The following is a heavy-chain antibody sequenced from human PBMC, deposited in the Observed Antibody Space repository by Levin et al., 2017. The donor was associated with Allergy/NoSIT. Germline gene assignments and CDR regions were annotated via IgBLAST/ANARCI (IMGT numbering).Heavy chain of an antibody. J-gene: IGHJ4*02. CDR2: ISYDGSNK. D-gene: IGHD3-22*01. Sequence: GGSLRLSCAASGLTFGKYGIHWVRQAPGKGLEWVTFISYDGSNKNYADSVKGRFTISRDNSQNTVFLQMNNLRSEDTAVYYCACPWGAMIVASPGYWGQGSLVTVSS. V-gene: IGHV3-30*03. CDR1: GLTFGKYG. CDR3: ACPWGAMIVASPGY.